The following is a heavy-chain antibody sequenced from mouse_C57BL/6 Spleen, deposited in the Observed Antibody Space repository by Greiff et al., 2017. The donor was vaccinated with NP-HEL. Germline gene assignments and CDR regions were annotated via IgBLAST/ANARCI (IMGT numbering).Heavy chain of an antibody. Sequence: DVQLQESGPGLVKPSQSLSLTCTVTGYSITSGYGWNWSRQAPGNKLEWMGYISYSGSTNYNPSLKSRISITRDTSKNQFFLQLNSVTTEDTATYHCARTARIKYWGQGTTLTVSS. J-gene: IGHJ2*01. D-gene: IGHD1-2*01. V-gene: IGHV3-2*02. CDR2: ISYSGST. CDR3: ARTARIKY. CDR1: GYSITSGYG.